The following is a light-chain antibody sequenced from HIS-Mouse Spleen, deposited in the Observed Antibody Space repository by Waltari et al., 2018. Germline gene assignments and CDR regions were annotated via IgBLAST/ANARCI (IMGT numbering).Light chain of an antibody. J-gene: IGKJ2*01. CDR3: QQYDNLPRYT. Sequence: DIQMTQSPSSLSASVGDRVTITCQASQDISNYLNWYQQKPGKAPKLLIYDASNLETGVPSRCSRSGSGTDFTITISILPPEDIATYYCQQYDNLPRYTFGQGTKLEIK. CDR2: DAS. V-gene: IGKV1-33*01. CDR1: QDISNY.